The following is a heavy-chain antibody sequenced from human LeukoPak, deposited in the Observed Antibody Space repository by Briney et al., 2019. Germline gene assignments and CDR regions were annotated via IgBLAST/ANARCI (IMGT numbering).Heavy chain of an antibody. V-gene: IGHV4-59*08. CDR2: IHYSGST. CDR1: GGTISNYY. J-gene: IGHJ4*02. Sequence: SETLSLTCTVSGGTISNYYWNWIRQPPGKGLEWIGYIHYSGSTKYNPSLKSRVTISVDTSKNQFSLKLSSVTAADTAVYYCARGEAYGSGTVHCDYWGQGALVTVSS. D-gene: IGHD3-10*01. CDR3: ARGEAYGSGTVHCDY.